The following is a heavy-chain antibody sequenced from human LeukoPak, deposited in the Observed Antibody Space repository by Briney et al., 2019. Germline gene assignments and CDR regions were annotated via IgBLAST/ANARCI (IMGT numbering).Heavy chain of an antibody. J-gene: IGHJ3*02. CDR2: LTSSGNGR. CDR1: GFTFTTYS. D-gene: IGHD1-26*01. Sequence: GESLRLSCAASGFTFTTYSMNWVRQAPGRGLEWISHLTSSGNGRDYADSVKGRFTVSRDNARNSLYLQINSLGAEDTAVYYCARGHSGSYQRNDPFDIWGQGTMVTVSS. CDR3: ARGHSGSYQRNDPFDI. V-gene: IGHV3-48*04.